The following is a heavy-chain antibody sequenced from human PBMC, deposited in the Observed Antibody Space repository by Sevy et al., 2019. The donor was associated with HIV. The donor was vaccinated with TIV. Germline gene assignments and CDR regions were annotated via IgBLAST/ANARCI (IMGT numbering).Heavy chain of an antibody. V-gene: IGHV3-48*02. CDR2: ISSSSTI. CDR3: ARDQHNWNYERYFDY. Sequence: GGSLRLSCAASGFTFSSYSMNWVRQAPGKGLEWVSYISSSSTIYYADSVKGRFTISRDNAKNSLYLQMNSLRDEDTVVYYCARDQHNWNYERYFDYWGQGTLVTVSS. D-gene: IGHD1-7*01. CDR1: GFTFSSYS. J-gene: IGHJ4*02.